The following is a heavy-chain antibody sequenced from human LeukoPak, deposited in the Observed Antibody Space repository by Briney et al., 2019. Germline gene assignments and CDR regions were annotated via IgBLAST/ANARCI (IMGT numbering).Heavy chain of an antibody. V-gene: IGHV3-48*02. CDR1: GFTFSSYS. Sequence: PGGSLRLSCAASGFTFSSYSMNWVRQAPGKGLEWVSYISSSSSTIYYADSVKGRFTISRDNAKNSLYLQMNSLRDEDTAVYYCARDEGYYDSSGYYPDAFDIWGQGTMVTVSS. D-gene: IGHD3-22*01. J-gene: IGHJ3*02. CDR3: ARDEGYYDSSGYYPDAFDI. CDR2: ISSSSSTI.